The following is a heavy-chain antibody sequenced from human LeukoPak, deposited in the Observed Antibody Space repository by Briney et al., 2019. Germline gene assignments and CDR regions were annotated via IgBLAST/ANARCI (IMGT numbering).Heavy chain of an antibody. D-gene: IGHD6-6*01. CDR1: GFTFRNYG. CDR2: ISYDGSNE. V-gene: IGHV3-30*18. J-gene: IGHJ4*02. CDR3: AKEWSEYSSSSPDY. Sequence: PGRSLRLSCAASGFTFRNYGMHWVRQGPAKGLECVAIISYDGSNESYADPVKGRFTISRDNSKNTLYLQMNSLRAEDTADYYCAKEWSEYSSSSPDYWGQGTLVTVSS.